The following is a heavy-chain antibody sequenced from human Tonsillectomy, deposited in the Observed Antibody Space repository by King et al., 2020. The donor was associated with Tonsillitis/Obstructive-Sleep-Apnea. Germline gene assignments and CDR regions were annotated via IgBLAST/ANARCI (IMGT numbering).Heavy chain of an antibody. D-gene: IGHD3-9*01. CDR2: IYYSGST. V-gene: IGHV4-59*08. J-gene: IGHJ6*03. CDR1: GGSISSYY. Sequence: QLQESGPGLVKPSETLSLTCTVSGGSISSYYWSWIRQPPGKGLEWIGYIYYSGSTNYNPSLKSRVTISVDTSKNQFSLKLSSVXAADTAVYYCARLDDILTGPKYMDVWGKGTTVTVSS. CDR3: ARLDDILTGPKYMDV.